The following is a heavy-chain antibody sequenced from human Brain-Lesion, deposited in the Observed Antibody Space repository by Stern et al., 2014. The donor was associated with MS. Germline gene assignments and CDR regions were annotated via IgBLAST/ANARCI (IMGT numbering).Heavy chain of an antibody. V-gene: IGHV4-59*01. D-gene: IGHD3-22*01. J-gene: IGHJ4*02. Sequence: DQLVESGPGLVKPSETLSLTCTVSGGAITSYYWRWIRQPPGKGLEWIGYIYSSGSTNYNPSLKSRVTMSVDTSKNQFSLNLSSVTAADTAVYYCARNFRTPVNYYDALVYWGQGTLVTVSS. CDR2: IYSSGST. CDR1: GGAITSYY. CDR3: ARNFRTPVNYYDALVY.